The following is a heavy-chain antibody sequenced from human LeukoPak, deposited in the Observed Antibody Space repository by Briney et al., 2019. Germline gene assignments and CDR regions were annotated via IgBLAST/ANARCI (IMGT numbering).Heavy chain of an antibody. CDR3: ARLRVNYDFRTDY. CDR1: GYSISSGYY. Sequence: PSETLSLTCAVSGYSISSGYYWGWIRQPPGKGLEWIGSIYHSGSTYYNPSLKSRVTISVDTSKNQFSLKLSSVTAADTAVYYCARLRVNYDFRTDYWGQGTLVTVSS. J-gene: IGHJ4*02. D-gene: IGHD3-3*01. V-gene: IGHV4-38-2*01. CDR2: IYHSGST.